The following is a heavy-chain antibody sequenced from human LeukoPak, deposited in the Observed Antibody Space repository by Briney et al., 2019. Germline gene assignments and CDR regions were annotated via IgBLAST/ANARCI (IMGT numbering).Heavy chain of an antibody. J-gene: IGHJ6*02. CDR1: GFTFSSYW. CDR2: IKQDGSEK. CDR3: ARGLQGLYYYGMDV. D-gene: IGHD4-11*01. V-gene: IGHV3-7*01. Sequence: GGSLRLSCAASGFTFSSYWMSWVRQAPGKGLEWVANIKQDGSEKYYVDSVKGRFTISRDNAKNSLYLQMNSLRAEDTAVYYCARGLQGLYYYGMDVWGQGTLVTVSS.